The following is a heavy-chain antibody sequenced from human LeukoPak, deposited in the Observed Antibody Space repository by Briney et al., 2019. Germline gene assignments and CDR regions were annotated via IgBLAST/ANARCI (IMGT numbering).Heavy chain of an antibody. V-gene: IGHV1-2*02. D-gene: IGHD6-19*01. CDR3: ARLPVTGSGDY. Sequence: ASVRVSCKASGYTFTDFYLHWVRQAPGQGLVWTGWINPYSGDTRYAEKFQGRVTMTRDTSNSTVYMEVNSLKSDDTAVYYCARLPVTGSGDYWGQGTLVVVSS. CDR2: INPYSGDT. CDR1: GYTFTDFY. J-gene: IGHJ4*02.